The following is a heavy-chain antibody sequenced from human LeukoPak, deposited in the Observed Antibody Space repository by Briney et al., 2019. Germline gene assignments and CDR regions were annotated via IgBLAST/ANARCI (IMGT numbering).Heavy chain of an antibody. CDR2: IYYSGST. J-gene: IGHJ4*02. CDR1: GGSISSYY. V-gene: IGHV4-59*01. CDR3: ARSSVAPRHPDY. D-gene: IGHD5-12*01. Sequence: SETLSLTCTVSGGSISSYYWSWIRQPPGKGLAWIGYIYYSGSTNYNPSLKSRVTISVDTSKNQFSLKLSSVTAADTAVYYCARSSVAPRHPDYWGQGTLVTVSS.